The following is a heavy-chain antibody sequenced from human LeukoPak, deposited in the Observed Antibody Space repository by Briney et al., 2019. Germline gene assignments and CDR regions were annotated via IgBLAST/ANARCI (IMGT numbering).Heavy chain of an antibody. CDR1: GGSINSYY. J-gene: IGHJ5*02. V-gene: IGHV4-59*01. CDR3: ARARDDYINNWFDP. Sequence: SETLSLTCIVSGGSINSYYWNWIRQPPAKGLEWIGYVFYSGNTNYNPSLKSRVTISVEASKSQLSLKLSSVTAADTAVYYCARARDDYINNWFDPWGQGTLVTVSS. CDR2: VFYSGNT. D-gene: IGHD5-24*01.